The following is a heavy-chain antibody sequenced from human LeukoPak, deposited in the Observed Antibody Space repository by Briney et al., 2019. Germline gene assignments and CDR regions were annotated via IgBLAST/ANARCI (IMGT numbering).Heavy chain of an antibody. D-gene: IGHD1-26*01. CDR1: GGSISSGDYY. Sequence: SETLSLTCTVSGGSISSGDYYWSWIRQPPGKGLEWIGYIYYSGSTYYNPSLKSRVTISVDTSKNQFSLKLSSVTAADTAVYYCARAAYSGSYHSDYWGQGTLVTVSS. CDR3: ARAAYSGSYHSDY. V-gene: IGHV4-30-4*02. J-gene: IGHJ4*02. CDR2: IYYSGST.